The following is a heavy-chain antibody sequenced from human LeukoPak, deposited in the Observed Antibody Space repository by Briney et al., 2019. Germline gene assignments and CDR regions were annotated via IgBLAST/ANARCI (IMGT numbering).Heavy chain of an antibody. CDR1: GGTFSSYA. D-gene: IGHD2-21*02. CDR3: ARGDSGYYGMDA. J-gene: IGHJ6*02. Sequence: SVKVSCKASGGTFSSYAISWVRQAPGQGLEWMGGIIPIFGTANYAQKFQGRVTITADESTSTAYMELSSLRSEDTAVYYCARGDSGYYGMDAWGQGTTVTVSS. CDR2: IIPIFGTA. V-gene: IGHV1-69*13.